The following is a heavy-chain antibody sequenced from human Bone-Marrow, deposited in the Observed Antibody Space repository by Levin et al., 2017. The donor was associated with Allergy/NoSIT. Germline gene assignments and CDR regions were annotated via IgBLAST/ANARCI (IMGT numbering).Heavy chain of an antibody. D-gene: IGHD5-18*01. CDR3: ARAKSEIQLWPPHDAFDI. CDR1: GGSISSYY. Sequence: PSETLSLTCTVSGGSISSYYWSWIRQPPGKGLEWIGYIYYSGSTNYNPSLKSRVTISVDTSKNQFSLKLSSVTAADTAVYYCARAKSEIQLWPPHDAFDIWGQGTMVTVSS. J-gene: IGHJ3*02. V-gene: IGHV4-59*01. CDR2: IYYSGST.